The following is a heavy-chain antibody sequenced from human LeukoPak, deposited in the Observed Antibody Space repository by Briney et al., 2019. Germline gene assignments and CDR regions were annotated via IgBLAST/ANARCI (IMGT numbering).Heavy chain of an antibody. Sequence: ASVKVSCKASGYTFTSYYMHWVRQAPGQGLEWMGLINPSGGSTSYAQKFQGRVTMTRDTSTSTVYMELSSLRSEDTAVYYCARSLHIVVVPAALGYFDYWGQGTLVTVSS. V-gene: IGHV1-46*01. D-gene: IGHD2-2*01. CDR3: ARSLHIVVVPAALGYFDY. J-gene: IGHJ4*02. CDR1: GYTFTSYY. CDR2: INPSGGST.